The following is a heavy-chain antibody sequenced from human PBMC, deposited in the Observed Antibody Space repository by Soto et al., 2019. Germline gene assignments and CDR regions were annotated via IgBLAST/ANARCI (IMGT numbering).Heavy chain of an antibody. D-gene: IGHD3-3*01. V-gene: IGHV3-7*01. CDR1: GFTFSSYW. CDR2: IKQDGSEK. Sequence: EVQLVESGGGLVQPGGSLRLSCAASGFTFSSYWMSWVRQAPGKGLEWVANIKQDGSEKYYVDSVKGRFTISRDNAKNSLYLQMNSLRAEDTAVYYCARALRFLEWSNRTPGPFDPWGQGTLVTVSS. J-gene: IGHJ5*02. CDR3: ARALRFLEWSNRTPGPFDP.